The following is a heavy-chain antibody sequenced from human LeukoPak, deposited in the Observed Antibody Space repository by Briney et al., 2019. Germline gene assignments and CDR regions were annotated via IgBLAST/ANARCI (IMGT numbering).Heavy chain of an antibody. CDR1: GGSISSYY. CDR2: IYYSGST. CDR3: ASLGSNDY. Sequence: MPSETLSLTCTVSGGSISSYYWNWIRQPPGKGLEWIGYIYYSGSTNYNPSLKSRVTISVDTSKNQFSLKVTSVTAADTAVYYCASLGSNDYWGQGTLVTVSS. J-gene: IGHJ4*02. V-gene: IGHV4-59*01. D-gene: IGHD2-2*01.